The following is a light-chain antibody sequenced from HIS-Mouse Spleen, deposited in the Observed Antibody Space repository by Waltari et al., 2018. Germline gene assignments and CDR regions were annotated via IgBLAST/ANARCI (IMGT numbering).Light chain of an antibody. V-gene: IGLV3-21*01. CDR1: NIGSKS. CDR3: QAWDSSTYV. CDR2: DDS. J-gene: IGLJ1*01. Sequence: SYVLTQPPSVSVAPGKTARITCGGNNIGSKSVHWYQQKPGQAPVLVVYDDSDRPSGIPGRFSGSNSGNTATLTISGTQAMDEADYYCQAWDSSTYVFGTGTKVTVL.